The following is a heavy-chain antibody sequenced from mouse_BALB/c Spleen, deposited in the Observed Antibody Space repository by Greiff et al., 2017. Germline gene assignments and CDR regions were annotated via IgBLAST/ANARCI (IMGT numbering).Heavy chain of an antibody. J-gene: IGHJ3*01. CDR2: IDPENGDT. Sequence: VQLQQSGAELVRSGASVKLSCTASGFNIKDYYMHWVKQRPEQGLEWIGWIDPENGDTEYAPKFQGKATMTADTSSNTAYLQLSSLTSEDTAVYYCNGDDGSTFAYWGQGTLVTVSA. D-gene: IGHD2-3*01. V-gene: IGHV14-4*02. CDR1: GFNIKDYY. CDR3: NGDDGSTFAY.